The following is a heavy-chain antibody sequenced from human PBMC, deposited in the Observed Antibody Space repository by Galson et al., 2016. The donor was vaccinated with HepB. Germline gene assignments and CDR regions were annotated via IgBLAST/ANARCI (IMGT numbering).Heavy chain of an antibody. V-gene: IGHV3-7*01. D-gene: IGHD3-3*01. Sequence: SLRLSCAASRFTFSRFWMSWVRQAPGKGLEWVANIKQDGSEKYYVDSVKGRFTISRDNAKNSLFLQMNSLRAEDTAVYYCARSGIYDFWGGYYKKSYYSQYGLDVWGKGTTVTVSS. J-gene: IGHJ6*04. CDR3: ARSGIYDFWGGYYKKSYYSQYGLDV. CDR1: RFTFSRFW. CDR2: IKQDGSEK.